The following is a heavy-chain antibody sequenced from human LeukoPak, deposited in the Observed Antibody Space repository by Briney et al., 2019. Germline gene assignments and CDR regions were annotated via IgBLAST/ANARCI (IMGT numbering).Heavy chain of an antibody. J-gene: IGHJ4*02. CDR3: ARDGSSSGWYYFDY. D-gene: IGHD6-19*01. V-gene: IGHV1-18*01. CDR1: GYTFTSYG. Sequence: ASVKVSCKASGYTFTSYGISWVRQAPGQGLEWMGWISAYNGNTNYAQKLQGRVTMTTDTSTSTAYMELRSLRSDDTAVCYCARDGSSSGWYYFDYWGQGTLVTVSS. CDR2: ISAYNGNT.